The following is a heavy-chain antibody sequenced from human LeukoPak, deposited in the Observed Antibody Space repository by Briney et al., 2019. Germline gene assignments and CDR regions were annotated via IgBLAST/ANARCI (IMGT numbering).Heavy chain of an antibody. Sequence: GGSLSLSCAASGFTFSSYVMSWVRQAPGKGLEWVSAISAIGGGTYYADSVKGRFTISRDDSKNTLYLQMNSLRAEDTAVYYCAKSLKYAGSYGDFWGQGTLVTVSS. D-gene: IGHD1-26*01. CDR1: GFTFSSYV. J-gene: IGHJ4*02. V-gene: IGHV3-23*01. CDR3: AKSLKYAGSYGDF. CDR2: ISAIGGGT.